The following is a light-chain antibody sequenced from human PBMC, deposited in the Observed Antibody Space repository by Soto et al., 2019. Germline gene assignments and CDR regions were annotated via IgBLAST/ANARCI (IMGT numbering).Light chain of an antibody. Sequence: QPVLTQSRSVSGSPGQSVTISCTGTSSDVGGHNYVSWYQEHPGKAPKLIIYDVAKRPSGVPDRFSGSKSGSTASLTISGLQAEDEADYYCCSYAGSYTWVFGGGTKVTVL. J-gene: IGLJ3*02. CDR2: DVA. CDR1: SSDVGGHNY. V-gene: IGLV2-11*01. CDR3: CSYAGSYTWV.